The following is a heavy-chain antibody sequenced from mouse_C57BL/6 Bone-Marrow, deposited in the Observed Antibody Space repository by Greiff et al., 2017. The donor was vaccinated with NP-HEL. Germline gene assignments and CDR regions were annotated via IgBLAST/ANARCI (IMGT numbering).Heavy chain of an antibody. CDR2: IDPSDSYT. Sequence: QVQLQQPGAELVMPGASVKLSCKASGYTFTSYWMHWVKQRPGQGLEWIGKIDPSDSYTNYNQKFKGKSTLTVDKSSSTAYMQLSSLTSEDSAVYYCARREVWYFDVWGTGTTVTVSS. J-gene: IGHJ1*03. CDR3: ARREVWYFDV. CDR1: GYTFTSYW. V-gene: IGHV1-69*01.